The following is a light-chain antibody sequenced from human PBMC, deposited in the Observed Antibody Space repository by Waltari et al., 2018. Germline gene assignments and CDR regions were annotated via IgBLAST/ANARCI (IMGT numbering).Light chain of an antibody. CDR1: RSNIGSNY. J-gene: IGLJ3*02. CDR3: AAWDDSLSGRV. V-gene: IGLV1-47*01. Sequence: QSVLTQPPSASGTPGQRVTIPCSGTRSNIGSNYLYWYQQPPGTAPKLLIYRNKPRPSGVPDRVSGSKSGTSASLAISGLRSEDEADYYCAAWDDSLSGRVFGGGTKVTVL. CDR2: RNK.